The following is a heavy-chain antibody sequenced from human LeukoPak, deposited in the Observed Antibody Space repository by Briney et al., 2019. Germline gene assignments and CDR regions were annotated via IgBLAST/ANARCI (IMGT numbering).Heavy chain of an antibody. D-gene: IGHD3-3*01. CDR3: ARGRGIFGVKQNCFDY. CDR2: INHSGST. V-gene: IGHV4-34*01. Sequence: SETLSLTCAVYGGSFSGYYWSWIRQPPGKGLEWIGEINHSGSTNYNPSLKSRVTISVDTSKNQFSLKLSSVTAADTAVDYCARGRGIFGVKQNCFDYWGQGTLVTVSS. J-gene: IGHJ4*02. CDR1: GGSFSGYY.